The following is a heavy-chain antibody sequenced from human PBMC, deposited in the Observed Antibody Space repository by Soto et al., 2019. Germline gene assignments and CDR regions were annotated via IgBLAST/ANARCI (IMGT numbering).Heavy chain of an antibody. J-gene: IGHJ4*02. CDR1: GGTFSSYA. CDR3: ASRALTYYDSSGYYYVPFDS. V-gene: IGHV1-69*01. Sequence: QVQLVQSGAEVKKPGSSVKVSCKAPGGTFSSYAISWVRQAPGQGLEWMGGIIPIFGTANYAQKFQGRVTITADESKSTAYMELSSLRSEDTAVYYCASRALTYYDSSGYYYVPFDSWGQGTLVTVSS. D-gene: IGHD3-22*01. CDR2: IIPIFGTA.